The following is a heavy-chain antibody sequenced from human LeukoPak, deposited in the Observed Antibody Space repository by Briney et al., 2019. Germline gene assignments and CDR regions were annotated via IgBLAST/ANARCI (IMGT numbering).Heavy chain of an antibody. V-gene: IGHV4-59*01. J-gene: IGHJ5*02. CDR3: ARVERYSYDSSGPASP. CDR1: GGSISSYY. Sequence: SETLSLTCTVSGGSISSYYWSWIRQPPGKGLEWIGYIYYSGSTNYNPSLKSRVTISVDTSKNQFSLKLSSVTAADTAVYYCARVERYSYDSSGPASPWGQGTLVTVSS. D-gene: IGHD3-22*01. CDR2: IYYSGST.